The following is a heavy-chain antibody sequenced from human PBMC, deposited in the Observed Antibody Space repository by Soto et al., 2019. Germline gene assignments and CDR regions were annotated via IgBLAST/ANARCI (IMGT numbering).Heavy chain of an antibody. J-gene: IGHJ4*02. D-gene: IGHD6-19*01. CDR2: IGTAGDT. Sequence: EVQLVESGGGLVQPGGSLRLSCAASGFTFSSYDMHWVRQATGKGLEWVSAIGTAGDTYYPGSVKGRFTISRDNSKNTLYLQMNSLRAEDTAIYYCAKGKSTSGWLLDYWGQGTLVTVSS. V-gene: IGHV3-13*01. CDR3: AKGKSTSGWLLDY. CDR1: GFTFSSYD.